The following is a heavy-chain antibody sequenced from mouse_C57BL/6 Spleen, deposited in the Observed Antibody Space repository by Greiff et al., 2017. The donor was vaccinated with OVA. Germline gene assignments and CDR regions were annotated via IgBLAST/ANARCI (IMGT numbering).Heavy chain of an antibody. CDR2: INYDGSST. CDR3: ARDRGYDYDGSMDY. J-gene: IGHJ4*01. CDR1: GFTFSDYY. Sequence: EVMLVESEGGLVQPGSSMKLSCTASGFTFSDYYMAWVRQVPEKGLEWVANINYDGSSTYYLDSLKSRFIISRDNAKNILYLQMSSLKSEDTATYYCARDRGYDYDGSMDYWGQGTSVTVSS. V-gene: IGHV5-16*01. D-gene: IGHD2-4*01.